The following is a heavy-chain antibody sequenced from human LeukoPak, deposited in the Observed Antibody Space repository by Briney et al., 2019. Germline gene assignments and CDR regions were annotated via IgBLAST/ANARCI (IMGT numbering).Heavy chain of an antibody. J-gene: IGHJ2*01. D-gene: IGHD2-8*01. CDR2: ISSGSITT. CDR3: ARDCSNGLCYSSNWYFDL. V-gene: IGHV3-48*02. Sequence: GGSLRLSCAASQFIISSYSMNWVRQAPGKGLEWISYISSGSITTYYADSVKGRFTISRDNAKNSLYLQMNNLRDEDTAVYFCARDCSNGLCYSSNWYFDLWGRGTLVTVSS. CDR1: QFIISSYS.